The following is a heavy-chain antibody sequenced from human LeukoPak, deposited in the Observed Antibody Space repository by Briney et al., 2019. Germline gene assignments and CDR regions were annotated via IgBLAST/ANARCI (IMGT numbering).Heavy chain of an antibody. D-gene: IGHD3-10*01. CDR3: ARDGGSGHLLGEF. CDR1: GFTFSSYE. V-gene: IGHV3-48*03. CDR2: ISSIGSSI. Sequence: PGGSLRLSCAASGFTFSSYEMNWVRQAPGKGLEWVAYISSIGSSIHYADSVKGRFTISRDNAKNSLFLQMNSLRAEDTAVYYCARDGGSGHLLGEFWGQGTLVTVSS. J-gene: IGHJ4*02.